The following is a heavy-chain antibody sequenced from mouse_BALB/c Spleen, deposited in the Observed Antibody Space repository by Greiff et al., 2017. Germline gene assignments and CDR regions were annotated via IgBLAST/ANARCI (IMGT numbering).Heavy chain of an antibody. CDR2: IDPANGNT. J-gene: IGHJ3*01. CDR1: GFNIKDTY. Sequence: EVQLVESGAELVKPGASVKLSCTASGFNIKDTYMHWVKQRPEQGLEWIGRIDPANGNTKYDPKFQGKATITADTSSNTAYLQLSSLTSEDTAVYYCASDELGAWFAYWGQGTLVTVSA. D-gene: IGHD4-1*01. V-gene: IGHV14-3*02. CDR3: ASDELGAWFAY.